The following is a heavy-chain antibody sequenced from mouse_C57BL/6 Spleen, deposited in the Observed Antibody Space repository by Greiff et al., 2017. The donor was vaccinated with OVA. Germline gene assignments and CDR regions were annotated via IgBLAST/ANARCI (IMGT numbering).Heavy chain of an antibody. Sequence: DVQLQESGPGMVKPSQSLSLTCTVTGYSITSGYDWHWIRHFPGNKLEWMGYISYRGSTNYNPSLKSRISITHDTSTNHFFLKVNSVTTEDTATYYCARDSSYFDYWGQGTTLTVAS. CDR3: ARDSSYFDY. CDR2: ISYRGST. D-gene: IGHD3-2*02. V-gene: IGHV3-1*01. CDR1: GYSITSGYD. J-gene: IGHJ2*01.